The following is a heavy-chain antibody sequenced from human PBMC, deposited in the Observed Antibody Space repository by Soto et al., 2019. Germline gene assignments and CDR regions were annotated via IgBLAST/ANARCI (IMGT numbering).Heavy chain of an antibody. CDR1: GFTFSSYG. V-gene: IGHV3-30*18. CDR3: AKVGGGSGYYYGYYYYGMDV. Sequence: QVQLVESGGGVVQPGRSLRLSCAASGFTFSSYGMHWVRQAPGKGLEWVAVISYDGSNKYYADSVKGRFTISRDNSKNTLYLQMNSLRAEDTAVYYCAKVGGGSGYYYGYYYYGMDVWGQGTTVTVSS. J-gene: IGHJ6*02. CDR2: ISYDGSNK. D-gene: IGHD3-22*01.